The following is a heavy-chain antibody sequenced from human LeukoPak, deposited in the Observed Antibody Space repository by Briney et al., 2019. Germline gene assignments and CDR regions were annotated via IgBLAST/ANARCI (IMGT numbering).Heavy chain of an antibody. D-gene: IGHD1-26*01. CDR2: INPNSGDT. CDR3: ARDWRGSYFPDF. CDR1: GYTLTDYY. J-gene: IGHJ4*02. Sequence: ASVKVSCKASGYTLTDYYMHWVRQAPGQGLEWMGWINPNSGDTNYAQNFQGRVTMTRDTSISTAYMELSRLTSDDTAIYYCARDWRGSYFPDFWCQGTLVTVSS. V-gene: IGHV1-2*02.